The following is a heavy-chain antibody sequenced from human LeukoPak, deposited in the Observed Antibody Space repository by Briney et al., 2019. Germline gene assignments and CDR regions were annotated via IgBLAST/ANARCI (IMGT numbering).Heavy chain of an antibody. CDR1: GFTFSSYW. CDR3: ARCFDSSGYSHIRFDY. Sequence: PGGSLRLSCAASGFTFSSYWMTWVRQAPEKGLEWVGSIKQDGSDKYYVESVKGRFTISTDNAKNSLYLQMNSLRVEDTAVYYCARCFDSSGYSHIRFDYWGQGALVTVSS. J-gene: IGHJ4*02. CDR2: IKQDGSDK. D-gene: IGHD3-22*01. V-gene: IGHV3-7*01.